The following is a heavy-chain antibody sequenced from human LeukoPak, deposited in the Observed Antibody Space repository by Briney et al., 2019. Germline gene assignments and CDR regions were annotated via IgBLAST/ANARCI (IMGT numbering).Heavy chain of an antibody. V-gene: IGHV3-33*01. Sequence: GRSLRLSCAASGFTFSSYGMHWVRQAPGKGLEWVAVIWYDGSNKYYADSVKGRFTISRDNSKNTLYLQMNSLRAEDTAVYYCARGSDYDYVWGSYRPENFDYWGQGTLVTVSS. CDR2: IWYDGSNK. J-gene: IGHJ4*02. D-gene: IGHD3-16*02. CDR3: ARGSDYDYVWGSYRPENFDY. CDR1: GFTFSSYG.